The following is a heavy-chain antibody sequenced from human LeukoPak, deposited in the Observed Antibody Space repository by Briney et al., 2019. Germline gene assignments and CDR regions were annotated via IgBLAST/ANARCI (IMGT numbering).Heavy chain of an antibody. CDR2: ISGSGGST. V-gene: IGHV3-23*01. J-gene: IGHJ4*02. CDR1: GFTFSSYA. CDR3: AKDPSSGYLGYFDY. D-gene: IGHD3-22*01. Sequence: GGSLRLSCAASGFTFSSYAMSWVRQAPGKGLEWVSAISGSGGSTYYADSVKGRFTISRDNSKNTLYLRMNSLRAEDTAVYYCAKDPSSGYLGYFDYWGQGTLVTVSS.